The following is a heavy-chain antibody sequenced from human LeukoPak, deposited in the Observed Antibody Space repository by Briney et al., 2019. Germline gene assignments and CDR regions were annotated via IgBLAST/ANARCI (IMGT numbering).Heavy chain of an antibody. CDR1: GFTFSSSA. D-gene: IGHD1-26*01. CDR3: AAGHLGSYGENYFDY. V-gene: IGHV1-58*02. CDR2: IVVGSGNT. Sequence: SVKVSCKASGFTFSSSAMQWVRQARGQRLEWIGWIVVGSGNTNYAQKFQERVTIKRDMSTSTAYMELSSLRSEDTAVYFCAAGHLGSYGENYFDYWGQGTLVTVSS. J-gene: IGHJ4*02.